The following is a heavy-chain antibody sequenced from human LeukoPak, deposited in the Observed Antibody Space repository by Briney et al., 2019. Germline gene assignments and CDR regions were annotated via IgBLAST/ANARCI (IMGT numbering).Heavy chain of an antibody. Sequence: SETLSLTCTVSGGSISSSSYYWGWIRQPPGKGLEWIGSIYYSGSTYYNPSLKSRVTISVDTSKNQFSLKLSSVTAADTAVYYCATITMVRGVIIPPRFDYWGQGTLVTVSS. CDR2: IYYSGST. CDR3: ATITMVRGVIIPPRFDY. V-gene: IGHV4-39*07. D-gene: IGHD3-10*01. J-gene: IGHJ4*02. CDR1: GGSISSSSYY.